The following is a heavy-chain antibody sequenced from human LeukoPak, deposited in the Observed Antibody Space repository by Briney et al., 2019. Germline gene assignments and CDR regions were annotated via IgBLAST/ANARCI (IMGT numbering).Heavy chain of an antibody. Sequence: ASVKVSCKASGYTFTGYYMHWVRQAPGQGLEWMGWINPNSGGTNYAQKFQGRVTMTRDTSISTAYMELSRLRSDDTAVYYCARSPSEMAQFKYYFDYWGQGTLVTVSS. D-gene: IGHD5-24*01. CDR3: ARSPSEMAQFKYYFDY. J-gene: IGHJ4*02. CDR2: INPNSGGT. CDR1: GYTFTGYY. V-gene: IGHV1-2*02.